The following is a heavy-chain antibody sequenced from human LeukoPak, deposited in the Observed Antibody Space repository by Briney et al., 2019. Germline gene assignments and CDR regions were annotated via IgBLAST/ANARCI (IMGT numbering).Heavy chain of an antibody. Sequence: PGGSLRLSCAASRFTFDDYAMHWVRQAPGKGLEWVSGISWNSGDTGYADSVRGRFTIPRDNAKNSLYLQINSLRAEDTALYYCVKDMSETPRDAFDIWGQGTLVTVSS. CDR1: RFTFDDYA. V-gene: IGHV3-9*01. J-gene: IGHJ3*02. CDR3: VKDMSETPRDAFDI. CDR2: ISWNSGDT.